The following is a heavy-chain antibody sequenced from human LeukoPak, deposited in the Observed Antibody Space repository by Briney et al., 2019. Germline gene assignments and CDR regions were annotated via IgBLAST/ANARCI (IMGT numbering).Heavy chain of an antibody. Sequence: GGSLRLSCAASGFTFSDYWIHWVRQAPGKGLEWVANIKQDGNEKYYVDSVRGRFTISRGNAKNSLYLQMNSLRAEDTAVYYCARAMDVWGQGTTVTVSS. J-gene: IGHJ6*02. CDR2: IKQDGNEK. CDR1: GFTFSDYW. CDR3: ARAMDV. V-gene: IGHV3-7*01.